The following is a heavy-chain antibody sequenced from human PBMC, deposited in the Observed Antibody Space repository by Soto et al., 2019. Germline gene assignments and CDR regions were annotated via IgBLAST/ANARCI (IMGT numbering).Heavy chain of an antibody. V-gene: IGHV4-31*03. D-gene: IGHD6-6*01. CDR2: IYDSESA. CDR1: GESISSGGYY. Sequence: QVQLQESGPGLVKASQTLSLICSVSGESISSGGYYWSWIRHHPGKGLEWIGYIYDSESAYYNPSLKSRVTISMDTSKNNFAMKLSSVTAADTAVYYCARASSSSSAADYWGQGTLITVSS. CDR3: ARASSSSSAADY. J-gene: IGHJ4*02.